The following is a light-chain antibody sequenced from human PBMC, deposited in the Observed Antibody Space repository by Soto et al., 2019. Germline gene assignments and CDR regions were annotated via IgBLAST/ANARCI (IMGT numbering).Light chain of an antibody. CDR2: KAS. V-gene: IGKV1-5*03. CDR1: QSISSW. CDR3: QHYNSYSEA. J-gene: IGKJ1*01. Sequence: DIQMTQSPSTLSASVGDKVTITCRASQSISSWLAWYQQKPGKAPKLLIYKASTLESGVPSNFSGSGSGTEFTLSISSLQPDDFATYYCQHYNSYSEAFGQGTKVDNK.